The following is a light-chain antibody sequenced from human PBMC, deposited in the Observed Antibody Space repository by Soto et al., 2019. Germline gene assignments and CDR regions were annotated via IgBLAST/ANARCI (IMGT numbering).Light chain of an antibody. CDR2: EVS. CDR1: SSDVGGYIY. Sequence: QSALAQPASVSGSPGQSITLSCTGTSSDVGGYIYVSWFQHHLGKAPKLIIYEVSNRPSGVSNRFSGSRSDNTASLTISGLQAEDEAISYCSSYSTTTRGVLFGGGTKLTVL. V-gene: IGLV2-14*01. CDR3: SSYSTTTRGVL. J-gene: IGLJ2*01.